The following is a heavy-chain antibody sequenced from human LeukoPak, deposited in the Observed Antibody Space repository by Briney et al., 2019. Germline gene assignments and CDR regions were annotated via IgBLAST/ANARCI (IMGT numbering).Heavy chain of an antibody. J-gene: IGHJ4*02. CDR2: INPNSGGT. Sequence: ASAKVSCKASGYTFTGYYMHWVRQAPGQGLEWMGRINPNSGGTNYAQKFQGRVTMPRDTSISTAYMELSRLRSDDTAVYYCARDRGLPVATIAALDHWGQGTLVTVSS. V-gene: IGHV1-2*06. CDR1: GYTFTGYY. D-gene: IGHD5-12*01. CDR3: ARDRGLPVATIAALDH.